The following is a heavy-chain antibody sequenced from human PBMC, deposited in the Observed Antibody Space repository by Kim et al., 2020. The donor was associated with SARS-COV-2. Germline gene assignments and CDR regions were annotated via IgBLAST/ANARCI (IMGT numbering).Heavy chain of an antibody. CDR2: ISGSGGST. J-gene: IGHJ4*02. CDR1: GFTFSSYA. V-gene: IGHV3-23*01. CDR3: AKDSRYSSSWSLNQRRLIDY. D-gene: IGHD6-13*01. Sequence: GGSLRLSCAASGFTFSSYAMSWVRQAPGKGLEWVSAISGSGGSTYYADSVKGRFTISRDNSKNTLYLQMNSLRAEDTAVYYCAKDSRYSSSWSLNQRRLIDYWGQGTLVTVSS.